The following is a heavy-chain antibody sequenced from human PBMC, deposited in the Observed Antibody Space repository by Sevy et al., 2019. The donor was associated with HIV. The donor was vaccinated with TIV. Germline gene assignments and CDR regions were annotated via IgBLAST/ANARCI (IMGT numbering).Heavy chain of an antibody. D-gene: IGHD3-3*01. CDR3: ARRPDFGRVIPTGVMDV. CDR2: ISDSGGST. V-gene: IGHV3-23*01. CDR1: GFTFSTYA. Sequence: GGSLRLSCAASGFTFSTYAMSWVRQTPGKGLQWVSVISDSGGSTYYADSVKGRFTISRDNSKNTMYLQMNSLRAEDTAVYYCARRPDFGRVIPTGVMDVRGQGSAVTVSS. J-gene: IGHJ6*02.